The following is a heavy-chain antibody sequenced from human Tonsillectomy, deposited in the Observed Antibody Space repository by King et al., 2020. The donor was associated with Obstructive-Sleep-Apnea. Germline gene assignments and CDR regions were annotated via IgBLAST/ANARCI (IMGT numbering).Heavy chain of an antibody. CDR3: AVEEVFFDILTGYYTGSPDFDY. Sequence: PLQESGPGLVKPSETLSLTCTVSGGSISSSSYYWGWIRQPPGKGLEWIGSIYYSGSTYYNPSLKSRVTISVDTSKNQFSLKLSSVTAADTAVYYCAVEEVFFDILTGYYTGSPDFDYWGQGTLVTVSS. J-gene: IGHJ4*02. D-gene: IGHD3-9*01. CDR1: GGSISSSSYY. CDR2: IYYSGST. V-gene: IGHV4-39*07.